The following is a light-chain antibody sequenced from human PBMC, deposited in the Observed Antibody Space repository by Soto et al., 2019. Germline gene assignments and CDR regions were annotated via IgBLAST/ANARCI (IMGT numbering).Light chain of an antibody. CDR2: GAS. Sequence: EIVLTQSPGTLSLSPGEIATLSCRASQSVSSSFLAWYQQKPGQAPRLLIYGASRRATGIPDRFSGSGSGTDFTLTISRLEPEDFAVYYWQQYDNSPRTFGQGTKLEIK. J-gene: IGKJ2*01. CDR3: QQYDNSPRT. V-gene: IGKV3-20*01. CDR1: QSVSSSF.